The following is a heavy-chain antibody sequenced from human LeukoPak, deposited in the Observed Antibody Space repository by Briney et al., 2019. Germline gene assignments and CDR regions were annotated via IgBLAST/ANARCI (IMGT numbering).Heavy chain of an antibody. D-gene: IGHD3-22*01. Sequence: PSGTLSLTCAVSGGSISSNNWWGWVRQPPGKGLEWIGEIYHSGSPNYNPSLKSRVTISVDKSRNHFSLNLSSVTAADTAVYYCARGYDSSAYYPFNYWGQGTLVTVSS. CDR2: IYHSGSP. V-gene: IGHV4-4*02. CDR1: GGSISSNNW. CDR3: ARGYDSSAYYPFNY. J-gene: IGHJ4*02.